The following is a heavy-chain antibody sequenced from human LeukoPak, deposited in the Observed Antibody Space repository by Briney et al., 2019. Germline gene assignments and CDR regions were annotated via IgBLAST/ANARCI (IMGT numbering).Heavy chain of an antibody. CDR3: ARGPYYDFWSGYPYFDY. CDR1: GGSLSSGSYY. CDR2: IYTSGST. Sequence: PSQTLSLTCTVSGGSLSSGSYYWSWIRQPAGKGLEWIGRIYTSGSTNYNPSLKSRVTISVDTSKNQFSLKLSSVTAADTAVYYCARGPYYDFWSGYPYFDYWGQGTLVTVSS. V-gene: IGHV4-61*02. D-gene: IGHD3-3*01. J-gene: IGHJ4*02.